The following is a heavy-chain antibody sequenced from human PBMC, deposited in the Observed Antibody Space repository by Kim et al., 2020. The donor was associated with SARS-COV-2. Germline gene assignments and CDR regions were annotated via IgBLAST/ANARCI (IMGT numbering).Heavy chain of an antibody. D-gene: IGHD3-9*01. CDR2: IHHSGST. Sequence: SETLSLTRAVYGGSFSGYYWSWIRQPPGKGLEWIVEIHHSGSTNYNPSLKSRVTISVDTSKNQFSLKLSSVTAADTAVYYCASMGSLVWSSGGFDPWGQGTLVTVSS. V-gene: IGHV4-34*01. J-gene: IGHJ5*02. CDR3: ASMGSLVWSSGGFDP. CDR1: GGSFSGYY.